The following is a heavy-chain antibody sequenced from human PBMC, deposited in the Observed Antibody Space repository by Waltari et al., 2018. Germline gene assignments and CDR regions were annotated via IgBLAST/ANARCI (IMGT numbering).Heavy chain of an antibody. CDR1: GFTFSHFS. CDR3: TRGAAAGYYFDY. Sequence: EVQLVESGGGLVKPGGSLRLSCTTSGFTFSHFSMIWVRQAPGKGLELVSSISNTSRYIFYADSVKDRFTISRDNAKNSLYLLMNSLRAEDTAVYYCTRGAAAGYYFDYWGQGTLVTVSS. CDR2: ISNTSRYI. V-gene: IGHV3-21*01. J-gene: IGHJ4*02. D-gene: IGHD6-25*01.